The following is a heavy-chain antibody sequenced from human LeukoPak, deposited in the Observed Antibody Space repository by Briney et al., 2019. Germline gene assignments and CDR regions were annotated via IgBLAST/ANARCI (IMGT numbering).Heavy chain of an antibody. CDR1: GYTFTSYY. D-gene: IGHD3-22*01. J-gene: IGHJ4*02. Sequence: GASVKVSCKASGYTFTSYYMHWVRQAPGQGLEWMGIINPSGGSTSYAQKFQGRVTMTRDTSTSTAYMELSSLRSEDTAVYYCARALDYYDSSGYPDYWGQGTLVTVSS. CDR2: INPSGGST. CDR3: ARALDYYDSSGYPDY. V-gene: IGHV1-46*03.